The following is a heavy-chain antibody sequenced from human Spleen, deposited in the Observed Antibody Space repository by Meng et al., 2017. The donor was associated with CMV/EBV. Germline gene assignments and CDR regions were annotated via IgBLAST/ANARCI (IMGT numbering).Heavy chain of an antibody. J-gene: IGHJ3*02. CDR1: GGSASTGSYY. CDR3: ARDILERNAFDM. D-gene: IGHD1-1*01. Sequence: SETLSLTCTVSGGSASTGSYYWSWLRQPPGKGLEWIGSISYIGSTTYNPSLKSRVTISVDTSKNQFSLKLSSVTAADTAIFYCARDILERNAFDMWGQGTMVTVSS. CDR2: ISYIGST. V-gene: IGHV4-61*01.